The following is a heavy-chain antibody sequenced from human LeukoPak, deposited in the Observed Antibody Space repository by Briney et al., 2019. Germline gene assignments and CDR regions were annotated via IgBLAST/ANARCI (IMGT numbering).Heavy chain of an antibody. J-gene: IGHJ5*02. CDR2: IKQDGSEK. Sequence: GGSLRLSCAASGFTFSSYWMSWVRQAPGKGLEWVANIKQDGSEKYYVDSVKGRFTISRDNAKNSLYLQMNSLRAGDTAVYYCARDDCSSISCYHNWFDPWGQGTLVSVSS. V-gene: IGHV3-7*01. CDR1: GFTFSSYW. D-gene: IGHD2-2*01. CDR3: ARDDCSSISCYHNWFDP.